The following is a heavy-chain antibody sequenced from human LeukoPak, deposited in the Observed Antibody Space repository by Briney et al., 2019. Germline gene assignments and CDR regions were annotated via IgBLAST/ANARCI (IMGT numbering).Heavy chain of an antibody. J-gene: IGHJ4*02. V-gene: IGHV1-18*01. D-gene: IGHD3-3*01. CDR2: ISAYNGNT. CDR1: SYTFTNYA. CDR3: ARDARWSPLDY. Sequence: WASVKVSCKASSYTFTNYAFTWVRQAPGQGLEWMGWISAYNGNTNYAQKLQGRVTMTTDTSTSTAYMELRSLRSDDTAVYYCARDARWSPLDYWGQGTLVTVSS.